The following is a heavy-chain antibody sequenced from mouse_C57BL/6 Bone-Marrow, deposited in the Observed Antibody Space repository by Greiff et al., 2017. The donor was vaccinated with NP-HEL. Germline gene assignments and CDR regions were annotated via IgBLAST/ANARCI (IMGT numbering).Heavy chain of an antibody. CDR1: GFTFSSYG. D-gene: IGHD2-4*01. CDR2: ISSGGSYT. V-gene: IGHV5-6*01. CDR3: ARLLIYYDYDGGRFAY. J-gene: IGHJ3*01. Sequence: EVHLVESGGDLVKPGGSLKLSCAASGFTFSSYGMSWVRQTPDKRLEWVATISSGGSYTYYPDSVKGRFTISRDNAKNTLYLQMSSLKSEDTAMYYCARLLIYYDYDGGRFAYWGQGTLVTVSA.